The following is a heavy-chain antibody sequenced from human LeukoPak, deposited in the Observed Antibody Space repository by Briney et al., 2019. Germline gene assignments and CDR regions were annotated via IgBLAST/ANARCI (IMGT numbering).Heavy chain of an antibody. CDR1: GYTFTDYY. D-gene: IGHD2/OR15-2a*01. V-gene: IGHV1-2*06. CDR3: AAEGSNLTFDY. Sequence: ASVKVSCKASGYTFTDYYMHWVRQAAGQGLEWMGRINPNSGGTNYAQKFQGRVTMTRDTSISTAYMELSRLRSDDTAVYYCAAEGSNLTFDYWGQGTLVIVSS. J-gene: IGHJ4*02. CDR2: INPNSGGT.